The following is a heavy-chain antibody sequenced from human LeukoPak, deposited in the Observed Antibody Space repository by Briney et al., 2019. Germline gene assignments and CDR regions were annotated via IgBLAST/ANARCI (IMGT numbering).Heavy chain of an antibody. D-gene: IGHD3-16*01. CDR2: IEKTSSTI. CDR1: GFIFNAYD. CDR3: VRDRMGGAFDI. J-gene: IGHJ3*02. Sequence: PGGSLRLSCAASGFIFNAYDMNWVRQAPGKGLEWLSFIEKTSSTIYYADSVKGRFTISRDNARNSPYLQLNSLRDEDTALYYCVRDRMGGAFDIWGQGTMVTISS. V-gene: IGHV3-48*02.